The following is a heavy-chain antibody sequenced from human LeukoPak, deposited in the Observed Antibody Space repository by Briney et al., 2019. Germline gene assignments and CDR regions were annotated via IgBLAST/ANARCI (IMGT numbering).Heavy chain of an antibody. CDR2: IYYSGST. J-gene: IGHJ5*02. CDR1: GGSISSGGYY. D-gene: IGHD3-3*01. CDR3: ARTTIFGVVPGGWFDP. V-gene: IGHV4-31*03. Sequence: PSQTLSLTCTVSGGSISSGGYYWSWIRQHPGKGLEWIGYIYYSGSTYYNPSLKSRVTISVDTSKNQFSLKLSSVTAADTAVYYCARTTIFGVVPGGWFDPWGQGPLVTVSS.